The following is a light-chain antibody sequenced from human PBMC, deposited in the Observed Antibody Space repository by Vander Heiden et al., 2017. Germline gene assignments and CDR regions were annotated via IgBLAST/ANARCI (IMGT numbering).Light chain of an antibody. V-gene: IGLV2-14*03. CDR2: DVS. J-gene: IGLJ3*02. CDR1: SSDVGGYNY. CDR3: SSYTSSSTLV. Sequence: QSALTQPASVSGSPGQSITISCTGTSSDVGGYNYVSWYLQHPGKAPKLMIYDVSYRPSGVSNRFSGSKSGNTASLTISGLQAEDEADYYCSSYTSSSTLVFGGGTKLTVL.